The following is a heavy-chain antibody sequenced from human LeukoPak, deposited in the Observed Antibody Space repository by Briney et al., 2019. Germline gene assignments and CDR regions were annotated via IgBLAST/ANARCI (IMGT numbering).Heavy chain of an antibody. V-gene: IGHV1-69*05. D-gene: IGHD6-19*01. CDR3: ARGAVAGSYYYYYYMDV. CDR2: IIPIFGTA. J-gene: IGHJ6*03. Sequence: ASVKVSCKASGGTFSSYAISWVRQAPGQGLEWMGGIIPIFGTANYAQKFQGRVTITTDESTSTAYMELSSLRSEDTAVYYCARGAVAGSYYYYYYMDVWGKGITVTVSS. CDR1: GGTFSSYA.